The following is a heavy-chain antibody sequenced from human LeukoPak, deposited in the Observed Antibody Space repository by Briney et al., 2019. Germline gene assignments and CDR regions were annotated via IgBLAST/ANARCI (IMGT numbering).Heavy chain of an antibody. CDR1: GYTFTSYA. CDR3: ARGAREYQLLYPFDY. D-gene: IGHD2-2*02. J-gene: IGHJ4*02. CDR2: INAGNGNT. Sequence: GASVKVSCKASGYTFTSYAMHWVRQAPGQRLEWMGWINAGNGNTKYSQKFQGRVTITADESTSTAYMELSSLRSEDTAVYYCARGAREYQLLYPFDYWGQGTLVTVSS. V-gene: IGHV1-3*01.